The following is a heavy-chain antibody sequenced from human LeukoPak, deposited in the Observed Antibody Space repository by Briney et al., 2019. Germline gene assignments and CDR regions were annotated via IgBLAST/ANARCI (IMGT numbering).Heavy chain of an antibody. Sequence: ASVKVSCKASGYTFTSYYMHWVRQAPGQGLEWMGITNPSGGSTSYAQKFQGRVTMTRDTSTSTVYMELSSLRSEDMAIYYCAIRDGHTDHWGQGTLVTVSS. CDR2: TNPSGGST. CDR1: GYTFTSYY. J-gene: IGHJ4*02. D-gene: IGHD5-24*01. CDR3: AIRDGHTDH. V-gene: IGHV1-46*01.